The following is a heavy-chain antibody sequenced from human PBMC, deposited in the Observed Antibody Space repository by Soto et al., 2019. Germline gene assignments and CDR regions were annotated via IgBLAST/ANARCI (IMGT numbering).Heavy chain of an antibody. J-gene: IGHJ4*02. Sequence: PSETLSLTCTVAGDSIRPHYWTWVRRPPGKGLEWVGYVYYTGTTMYNPSLKSRLTISVDRSRNQVSLNLTSVTAADTAVYYCARLGGYYQALDHWSQGTLVTVSS. D-gene: IGHD3-3*01. V-gene: IGHV4-59*08. CDR1: GDSIRPHY. CDR3: ARLGGYYQALDH. CDR2: VYYTGTT.